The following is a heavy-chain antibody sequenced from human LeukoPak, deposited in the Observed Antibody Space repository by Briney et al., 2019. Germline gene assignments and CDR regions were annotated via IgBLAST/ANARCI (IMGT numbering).Heavy chain of an antibody. CDR3: ARDLGITADGNYFDY. V-gene: IGHV3-33*08. J-gene: IGHJ4*02. D-gene: IGHD6-13*01. Sequence: GRSLRLSCAASGFTFSDYVMHWVRQAPGKGLEWVAVVWFDGSNKYYADSVEGRFTVSRDNSKYTVNLLMNSLRAEDTAVYYCARDLGITADGNYFDYWGQGTLVTVSS. CDR2: VWFDGSNK. CDR1: GFTFSDYV.